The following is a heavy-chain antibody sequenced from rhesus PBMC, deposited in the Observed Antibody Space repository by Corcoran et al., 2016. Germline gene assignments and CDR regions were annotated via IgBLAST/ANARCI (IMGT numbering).Heavy chain of an antibody. CDR3: AGDALDS. V-gene: IGHV4S14*01. CDR2: SYGSGGSN. CDR1: GYSISSNY. J-gene: IGHJ6*01. Sequence: QVQLQESGPGLVEPSETLSLTCAVPGYSISSNYHGNWIRQPPGKGLEWIGSSYGSGGSNYLNPSLKIRVTLSVDTSKNQFSLKLNSVTAADTAVYYCAGDALDSWGQGVVVIVSS.